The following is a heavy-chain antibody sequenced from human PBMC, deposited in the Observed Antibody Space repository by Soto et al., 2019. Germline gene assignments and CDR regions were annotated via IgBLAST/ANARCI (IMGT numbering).Heavy chain of an antibody. D-gene: IGHD3-10*01. V-gene: IGHV1-18*04. J-gene: IGHJ4*02. CDR2: IAPHSGRT. CDR3: ARAATVSYHSPY. CDR1: GYAFTSYG. Sequence: QVQLVQSGPEVKNPGASVRVSCVASGYAFTSYGVNWVRQAPGQGLEWMGWIAPHSGRTTYLPKFQGRVTMTADVSTNTAYIALRSLKSDDTGIYFCARAATVSYHSPYWGQGTLVTVSS.